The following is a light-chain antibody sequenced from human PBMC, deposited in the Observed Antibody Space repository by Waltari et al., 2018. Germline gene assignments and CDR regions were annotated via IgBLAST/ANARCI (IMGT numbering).Light chain of an antibody. CDR1: SSDVGGYNF. J-gene: IGLJ1*01. CDR2: DVI. V-gene: IGLV2-14*03. Sequence: QSALTQPASASGAPGQSITISCTGTSSDVGGYNFVSWYQQHPCKAPKLMLYDVINRPVGVSSPCSGSNAGDTASLTSSGLQAEDEAYYYCYSYTTSSTYVFGAGTQVTVL. CDR3: YSYTTSSTYV.